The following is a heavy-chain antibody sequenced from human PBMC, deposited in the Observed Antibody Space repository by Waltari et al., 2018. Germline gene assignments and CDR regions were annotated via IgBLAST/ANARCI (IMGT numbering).Heavy chain of an antibody. CDR2: VGSGCST. CDR1: AFTFSSYA. J-gene: IGHJ4*02. D-gene: IGHD1-1*01. V-gene: IGHV3-23*01. CDR3: ARGSGYFFDY. Sequence: EVQLLESGGGLVQPGGSLRLSCAASAFTFSSYAMRWVRQAPGKGLEWVATVGSGCSTYYADSVKGRFTISKDSPQNTLYLQMSSLRAEDTAVYYCARGSGYFFDYWGQGTLVTVSS.